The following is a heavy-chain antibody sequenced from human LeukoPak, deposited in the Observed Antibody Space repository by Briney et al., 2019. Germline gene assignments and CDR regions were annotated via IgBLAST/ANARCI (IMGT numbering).Heavy chain of an antibody. CDR2: MYTGGTP. CDR3: ARGAATGPTLGFDY. D-gene: IGHD6-13*01. CDR1: GFSVTNNY. J-gene: IGHJ4*02. Sequence: GGSLRLSCAASGFSVTNNYITWVRQAPGKGLEWVSVMYTGGTPYYADSVKGRFTISRDISKNTLYLRMTSLRAEDTAVYYCARGAATGPTLGFDYWGQGTLVTVSS. V-gene: IGHV3-53*01.